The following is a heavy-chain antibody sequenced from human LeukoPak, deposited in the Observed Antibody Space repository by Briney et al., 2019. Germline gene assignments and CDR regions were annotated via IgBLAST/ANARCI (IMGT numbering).Heavy chain of an antibody. Sequence: GGSLRISCAVSGFTFSSYAMHWVRQAPGKGLEWVAVISYDGSNKYYADSVMGRFTISRDNSKNTLYLQMNSLRAEDTAVYYCGRDPYYDFWSGYWGGGSFDYWGQGTLVTVSS. CDR2: ISYDGSNK. J-gene: IGHJ4*02. V-gene: IGHV3-30-3*01. CDR1: GFTFSSYA. CDR3: GRDPYYDFWSGYWGGGSFDY. D-gene: IGHD3-3*01.